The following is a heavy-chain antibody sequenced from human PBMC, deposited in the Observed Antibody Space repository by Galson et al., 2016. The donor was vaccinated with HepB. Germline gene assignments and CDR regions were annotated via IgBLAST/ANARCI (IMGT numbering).Heavy chain of an antibody. Sequence: VKVSCKASGYTFTSYAMHWVRQAPGQRLEWMGWINAGNGYTKYSQRFQGRVTITRDTSASTAYMELSSLRSEDTAVYYFARGSSWYPHFDYWGHGTLVTVAS. J-gene: IGHJ4*01. CDR1: GYTFTSYA. CDR3: ARGSSWYPHFDY. D-gene: IGHD6-13*01. CDR2: INAGNGYT. V-gene: IGHV1-3*01.